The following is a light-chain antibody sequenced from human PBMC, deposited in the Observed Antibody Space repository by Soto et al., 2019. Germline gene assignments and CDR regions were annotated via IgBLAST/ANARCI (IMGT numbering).Light chain of an antibody. CDR2: GIS. CDR1: QSLTSY. CDR3: QQYNNWPPT. J-gene: IGKJ4*01. V-gene: IGKV3-15*01. Sequence: EIVMTQSPATLSVSPGEAATLSCRASQSLTSYLAWYQQKPDQAPRLLIYGISTRATDIPARFSGSGSGTEFTLTISSLQSEDFAVYYCQQYNNWPPTFGGGTKVDIK.